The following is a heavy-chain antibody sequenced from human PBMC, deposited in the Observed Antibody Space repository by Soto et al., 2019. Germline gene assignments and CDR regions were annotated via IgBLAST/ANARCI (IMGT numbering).Heavy chain of an antibody. Sequence: PGDSLKISCQGSGYSFTSYWIGWVRQMPGKGLESMGIIYPGDSDTRYSPSFQGQVTISADKSISTAYLQWSSLKASDTAMYYCARTAAAGKYYYGMDVWGQGTTVTVSS. V-gene: IGHV5-51*01. J-gene: IGHJ6*02. CDR1: GYSFTSYW. CDR3: ARTAAAGKYYYGMDV. CDR2: IYPGDSDT. D-gene: IGHD6-13*01.